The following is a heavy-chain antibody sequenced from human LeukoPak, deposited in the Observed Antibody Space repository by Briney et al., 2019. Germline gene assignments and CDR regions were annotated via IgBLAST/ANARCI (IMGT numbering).Heavy chain of an antibody. CDR3: AKEKPGRIRKSNYFDY. J-gene: IGHJ4*02. CDR2: ISGSGGST. CDR1: GFTFSSYA. V-gene: IGHV3-23*01. D-gene: IGHD1-14*01. Sequence: QPGGSLRLSCAASGFTFSSYAMSWVRQAPGKGLEWVSAISGSGGSTYYADSVKGRFTISRDNSKNTLYLQMNSLRAEDTAVYYCAKEKPGRIRKSNYFDYWGQGILVTVSS.